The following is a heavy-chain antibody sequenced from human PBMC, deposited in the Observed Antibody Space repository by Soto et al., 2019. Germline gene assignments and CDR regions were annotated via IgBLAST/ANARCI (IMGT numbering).Heavy chain of an antibody. CDR1: GGTFSSYA. CDR2: IIPIFGPA. V-gene: IGHV1-69*13. J-gene: IGHJ6*02. D-gene: IGHD1-1*01. CDR3: ATGSFTSTGGRIGYHYNAMDV. Sequence: SVKVSCKASGGTFSSYAISWVRQAPGQGLEWMGGIIPIFGPANFAKKFQGRVTITADESTTTAYMELSSLTSEDTAVYYCATGSFTSTGGRIGYHYNAMDVWGQGTTVTVSS.